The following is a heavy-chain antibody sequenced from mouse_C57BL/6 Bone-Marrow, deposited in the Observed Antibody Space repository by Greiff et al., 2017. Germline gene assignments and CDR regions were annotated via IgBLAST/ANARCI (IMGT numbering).Heavy chain of an antibody. J-gene: IGHJ2*01. Sequence: EVKLVESGGDLVKPGGSLKLSCAASGFTFSSYGMSWVRQTPDKRLEWVATISSGGSYTYYPDSVKGRFTISRDNAKNTLYLQMSSLKSEDTAMYYCARRMAPFDYWGQGTTLTVSS. CDR2: ISSGGSYT. CDR1: GFTFSSYG. V-gene: IGHV5-6*02. D-gene: IGHD2-3*01. CDR3: ARRMAPFDY.